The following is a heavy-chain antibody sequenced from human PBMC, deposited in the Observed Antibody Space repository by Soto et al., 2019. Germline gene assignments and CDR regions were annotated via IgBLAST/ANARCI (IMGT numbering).Heavy chain of an antibody. CDR3: ARNLGYRNGYFYYGIDV. V-gene: IGHV1-69*12. CDR1: GGTFRSHD. CDR2: IIPIFGTA. J-gene: IGHJ6*02. D-gene: IGHD5-12*01. Sequence: QVQLVQSGTEVKKPGSSVKVSCKASGGTFRSHDINWVRQAPGQGLEWMGGIIPIFGTANYAQKFQGRVTITADETTSTVDRELSSLRSEDTAIYYCARNLGYRNGYFYYGIDVWGQGTAVPVTS.